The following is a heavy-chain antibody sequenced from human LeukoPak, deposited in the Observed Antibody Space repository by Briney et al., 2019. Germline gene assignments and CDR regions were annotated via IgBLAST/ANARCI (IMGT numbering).Heavy chain of an antibody. CDR2: INAENGDT. Sequence: GASVKVSCKASGYRFTGYNIDWVRQAPGQRPEWMGRINAENGDTKYSQKFQGRVTITRDTFASTSYMELSSLRSEDTAVYYCARDYLHNQFNSSGWSYYFDYWGQGTLVTVSS. D-gene: IGHD6-19*01. V-gene: IGHV1-3*01. CDR3: ARDYLHNQFNSSGWSYYFDY. CDR1: GYRFTGYN. J-gene: IGHJ4*02.